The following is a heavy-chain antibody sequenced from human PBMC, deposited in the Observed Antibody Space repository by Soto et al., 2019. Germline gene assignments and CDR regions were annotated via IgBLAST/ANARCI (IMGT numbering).Heavy chain of an antibody. V-gene: IGHV4-4*07. CDR1: VASIIGFY. CDR3: VRDGTKTLRDWFDP. J-gene: IGHJ5*02. Sequence: TKTLYLNCTFSVASIIGFYWSWIRKSAGKGLEWIGRIYATGTTDYNPSLKSRVMMSVDTSKKQFSLKLRSVTAADTAVYYCVRDGTKTLRDWFDPWGQGISVTVSS. D-gene: IGHD1-1*01. CDR2: IYATGTT.